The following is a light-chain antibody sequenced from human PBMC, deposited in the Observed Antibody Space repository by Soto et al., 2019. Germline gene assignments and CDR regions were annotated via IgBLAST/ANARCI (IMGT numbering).Light chain of an antibody. Sequence: PGESATLSCRTSQSVRSYLAWYQQKPGQAPRLLMYDASNRATGIPARFRGSGSGTDFTLTISSLEPEDFAVYYCQQRSAWPLTFGGGTKVEIK. CDR2: DAS. CDR1: QSVRSY. CDR3: QQRSAWPLT. J-gene: IGKJ4*01. V-gene: IGKV3-11*01.